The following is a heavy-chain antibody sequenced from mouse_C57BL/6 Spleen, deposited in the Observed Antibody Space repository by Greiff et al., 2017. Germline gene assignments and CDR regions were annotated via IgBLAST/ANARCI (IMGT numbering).Heavy chain of an antibody. CDR2: IDPSDSET. D-gene: IGHD1-1*01. V-gene: IGHV1-52*01. CDR3: ARSSYYYGSSYVEDY. CDR1: GYTFTSYW. Sequence: QVQLQQPGAELVRPGSSVKLSCKASGYTFTSYWMHWVKQRPIQGLEWIGNIDPSDSETHYNQKFKDKATLTVDKSSSTAYMQLSSLTSEDSAVYYCARSSYYYGSSYVEDYWGQGTTLTVSS. J-gene: IGHJ2*01.